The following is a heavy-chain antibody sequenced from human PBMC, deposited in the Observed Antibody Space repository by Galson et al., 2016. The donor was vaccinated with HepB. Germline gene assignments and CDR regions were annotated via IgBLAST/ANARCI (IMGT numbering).Heavy chain of an antibody. Sequence: SLRLSCAASGFTFRNYGMTWVRQAPGKGLEVVLSISRSGDSTDYADSVKGRFTISRDNSKNTLSLQMNILTADDTAIDYCVQGSTAPAVWGKGTTVTVSS. D-gene: IGHD2-2*01. CDR1: GFTFRNYG. J-gene: IGHJ6*04. CDR2: ISRSGDST. V-gene: IGHV3-23*01. CDR3: VQGSTAPAV.